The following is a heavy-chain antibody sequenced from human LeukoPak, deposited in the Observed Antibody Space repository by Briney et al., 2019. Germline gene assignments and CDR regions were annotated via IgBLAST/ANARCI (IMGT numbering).Heavy chain of an antibody. CDR1: GFTFSSYS. CDR2: ISSSSSTI. CDR3: ARDSVIAVAGTFGY. Sequence: GGSLRLSCAASGFTFSSYSMNWVRQAPGKGLEWVSYISSSSSTIYYADSVKGRFTISRDNAKNSLYLQMNSLRAEDTAVYYCARDSVIAVAGTFGYWGQGTLVTVSS. V-gene: IGHV3-48*04. J-gene: IGHJ4*02. D-gene: IGHD6-19*01.